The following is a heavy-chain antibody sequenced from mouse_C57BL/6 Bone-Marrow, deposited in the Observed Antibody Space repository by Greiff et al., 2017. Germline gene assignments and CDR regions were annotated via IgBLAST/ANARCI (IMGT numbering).Heavy chain of an antibody. CDR2: IDPENGDT. Sequence: VQLQQSGAELVRPGASVKLSCTASGFNIKDDYMHWVKQRPEQGLEWIGWIDPENGDTEYASKFQGKATITADTSSNTAYLQLSSLTSEDTAVYYCTIYYYGGCAYWGQGTLVTVSA. CDR1: GFNIKDDY. CDR3: TIYYYGGCAY. D-gene: IGHD1-1*01. V-gene: IGHV14-4*01. J-gene: IGHJ3*01.